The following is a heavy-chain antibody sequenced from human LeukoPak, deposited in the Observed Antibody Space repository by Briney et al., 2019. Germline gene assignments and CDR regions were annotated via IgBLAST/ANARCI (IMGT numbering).Heavy chain of an antibody. D-gene: IGHD3-10*01. J-gene: IGHJ3*02. V-gene: IGHV4-39*01. CDR3: ARPSSVYYGSGSHAFDI. CDR2: IYDSGST. Sequence: GSLRLSCAASRFTFSSYSMNWIRQSPGKGLEWIGSIYDSGSTYYNPSLKSRLTISVDTSKNQLSLKLSSVTAADTAVYYCARPSSVYYGSGSHAFDIWGQGTMVTVSS. CDR1: RFTFSSYS.